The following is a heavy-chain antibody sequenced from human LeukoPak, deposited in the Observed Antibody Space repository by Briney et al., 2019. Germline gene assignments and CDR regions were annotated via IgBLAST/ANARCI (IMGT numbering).Heavy chain of an antibody. CDR2: RRSKSKKYTT. CDR3: ARDGAEGDDSAFDV. J-gene: IGHJ3*01. V-gene: IGHV3-72*01. CDR1: GFTLSDHL. Sequence: GGSLRLSCVASGFTLSDHLMDWVRQAPGKGLEWIGRRRSKSKKYTTEYAASVKGRFGISGDESRNSMFLQLNSLKTEDTAMYYCARDGAEGDDSAFDVWGQGTMVTVSS. D-gene: IGHD3-22*01.